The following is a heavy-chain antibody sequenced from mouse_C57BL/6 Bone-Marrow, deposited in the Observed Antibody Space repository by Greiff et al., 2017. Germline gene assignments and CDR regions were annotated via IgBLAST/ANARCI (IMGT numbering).Heavy chain of an antibody. V-gene: IGHV1-81*01. CDR3: ARWAGYYGFAY. CDR2: IYPRSGNT. D-gene: IGHD1-1*01. J-gene: IGHJ3*01. CDR1: GYTFTSYG. Sequence: VQLQQSGAELARPGASVKLSCKASGYTFTSYGISWVKQRTGQGLEWIGEIYPRSGNTYYNEKFKGKATLTAAKSSSTAYMELRSLTSEDSAVYFCARWAGYYGFAYWGQGTLVTVSA.